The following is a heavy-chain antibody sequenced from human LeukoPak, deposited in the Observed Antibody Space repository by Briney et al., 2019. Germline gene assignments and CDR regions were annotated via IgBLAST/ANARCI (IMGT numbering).Heavy chain of an antibody. Sequence: GGSLRLSCEASGFSFGSYGMHGVRQAPGKGLEWVAAIWYDGSNKYQRACLKGRVTISRDHYKSKLYLQMNSLRVEDTAFYYCAKGNGDYAIPPDYWGQGTLVTVSS. CDR2: IWYDGSNK. D-gene: IGHD4-17*01. V-gene: IGHV3-33*06. J-gene: IGHJ4*02. CDR3: AKGNGDYAIPPDY. CDR1: GFSFGSYG.